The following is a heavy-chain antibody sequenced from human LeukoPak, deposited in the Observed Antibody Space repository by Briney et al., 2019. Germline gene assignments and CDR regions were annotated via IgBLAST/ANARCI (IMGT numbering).Heavy chain of an antibody. Sequence: GGSLRLSCAASGFTFSNYAMSWVRQAPGKGLEWVAVIWYDGSNKYYADSVKGRFTISRDNSKNTLYLQMNSLRAEDTAVYYCARIAAAHSYYYYYYYMDVWGKGTTVTVSS. D-gene: IGHD6-13*01. J-gene: IGHJ6*03. CDR3: ARIAAAHSYYYYYYYMDV. CDR1: GFTFSNYA. V-gene: IGHV3-33*08. CDR2: IWYDGSNK.